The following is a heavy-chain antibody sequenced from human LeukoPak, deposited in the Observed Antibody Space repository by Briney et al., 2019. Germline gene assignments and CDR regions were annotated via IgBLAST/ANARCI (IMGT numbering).Heavy chain of an antibody. Sequence: PSETLSLTCTVSGDSLSVFYGSCIRQPPGKGLEWSGYLYYSVGTNYNPSLPSRVAISVDTSKNQFSRKLSSVTAADTEVYYCARTILEYYYDSNGRYYFDYWGQGTLVTVSS. V-gene: IGHV4-59*01. D-gene: IGHD3-22*01. CDR2: LYYSVGT. CDR1: GDSLSVFY. J-gene: IGHJ4*02. CDR3: ARTILEYYYDSNGRYYFDY.